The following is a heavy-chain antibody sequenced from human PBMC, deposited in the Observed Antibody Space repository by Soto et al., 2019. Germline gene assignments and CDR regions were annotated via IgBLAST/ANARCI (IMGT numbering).Heavy chain of an antibody. CDR1: GFTFSSYA. J-gene: IGHJ6*03. V-gene: IGHV3-23*01. D-gene: IGHD3-10*01. CDR2: ISGSGGST. CDR3: ATGRGYGSGLWYYYMDV. Sequence: GGSLRLSCAASGFTFSSYAMSWVRQAPGKGLEWVSAISGSGGSTYYADSVKGRFTISRDNSKNTLYLQMNSLRAEDTAVYYCATGRGYGSGLWYYYMDVWGKGTTVTVSS.